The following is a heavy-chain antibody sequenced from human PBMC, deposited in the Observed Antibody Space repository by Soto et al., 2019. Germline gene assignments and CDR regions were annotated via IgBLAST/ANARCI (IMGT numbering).Heavy chain of an antibody. D-gene: IGHD6-6*01. V-gene: IGHV3-23*01. CDR2: ISGSGGTT. CDR3: AKPPYSSSSYYYYGMDV. J-gene: IGHJ6*02. Sequence: EVQLLESGGGLVQPGGSLRLSCAASGFTFSSYAMTWVRQAPGKGLEWVSAISGSGGTTYHADSVKGRFTISGDNSKNTLYLQMTSLRAEDAAVYYCAKPPYSSSSYYYYGMDVWGQGTTVTVSS. CDR1: GFTFSSYA.